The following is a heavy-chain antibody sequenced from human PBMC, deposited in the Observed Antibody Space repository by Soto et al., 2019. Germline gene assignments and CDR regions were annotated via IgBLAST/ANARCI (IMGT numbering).Heavy chain of an antibody. V-gene: IGHV3-11*01. CDR2: ISSSGSTI. D-gene: IGHD2-15*01. CDR3: ARVNFYCSGGSCYPKGSYYYYYMDV. CDR1: GFTFSDYY. J-gene: IGHJ6*03. Sequence: GGSLRLSCAASGFTFSDYYMSWIRQAPGKGLEWVSYISSSGSTIYYADSVKGRFTISRDNAKNSLYLQMNSLRAEDTAVYYCARVNFYCSGGSCYPKGSYYYYYMDVWGKGTTVTVSS.